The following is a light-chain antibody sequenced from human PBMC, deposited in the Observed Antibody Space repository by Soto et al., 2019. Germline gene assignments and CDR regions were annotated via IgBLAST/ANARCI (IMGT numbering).Light chain of an antibody. CDR3: QQYHNWPA. Sequence: EIVLTQSPATLSLSPGERATLSCRASQTVGNYLAWYQQKPGQAPRLLIYGAATRATGIPARFSGSGSGTEFTLTINSLQSEDFAVYYCQQYHNWPAFGQGTKVDIK. V-gene: IGKV3-15*01. CDR2: GAA. CDR1: QTVGNY. J-gene: IGKJ1*01.